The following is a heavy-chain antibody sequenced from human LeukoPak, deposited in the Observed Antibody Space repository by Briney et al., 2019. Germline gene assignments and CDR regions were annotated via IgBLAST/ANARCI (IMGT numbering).Heavy chain of an antibody. D-gene: IGHD2-15*01. CDR1: GYTFTSYY. J-gene: IGHJ4*02. Sequence: ASVKVSCKASGYTFTSYYMHWVRQAPGQGLEWMGIINPSGGSISYAQKFQGRVTMTRDTSTSTVYMELSSLRSEDTAVYYCARDEPLVKVAARRLFDYWGQGTLVTVSS. CDR3: ARDEPLVKVAARRLFDY. V-gene: IGHV1-46*01. CDR2: INPSGGSI.